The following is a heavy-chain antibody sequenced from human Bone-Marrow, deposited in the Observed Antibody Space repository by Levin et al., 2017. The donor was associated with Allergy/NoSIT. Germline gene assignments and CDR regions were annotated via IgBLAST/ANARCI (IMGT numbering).Heavy chain of an antibody. V-gene: IGHV3-30*03. CDR1: GFSFSSYG. D-gene: IGHD2-21*01. J-gene: IGHJ6*02. CDR3: ALFAVKDYDYSFIMAV. Sequence: GESLKISCAASGFSFSSYGLHWVRQAPGKGLEWVTLISDDGANEYYADSVKGRFTTSRDNSKKTVYLQMNSLRPEDTAVYYCALFAVKDYDYSFIMAVWGQGTTVTVS. CDR2: ISDDGANE.